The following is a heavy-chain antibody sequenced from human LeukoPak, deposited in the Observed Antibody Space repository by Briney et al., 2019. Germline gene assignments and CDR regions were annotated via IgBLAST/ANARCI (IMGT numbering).Heavy chain of an antibody. CDR1: GFMFSRYT. D-gene: IGHD2-2*01. CDR3: AREIDCSSASCYDPEGPYAFDV. J-gene: IGHJ3*01. V-gene: IGHV3-21*01. CDR2: ISTSTSSSNI. Sequence: GGSLRLSCAASGFMFSRYTMNWVRHAPGKGLDWVSSISTSTSSSNIYYADSVKGRFTISRDDAKNSVYLQMNALRPEDTAMYYCAREIDCSSASCYDPEGPYAFDVWGQGTMVIVSS.